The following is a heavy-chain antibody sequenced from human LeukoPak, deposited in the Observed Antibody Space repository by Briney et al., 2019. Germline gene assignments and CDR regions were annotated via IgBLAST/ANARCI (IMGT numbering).Heavy chain of an antibody. J-gene: IGHJ6*02. D-gene: IGHD3-9*01. CDR3: ARASHYDIWTAFDKRCYYYGMDV. V-gene: IGHV1-8*01. CDR1: GYTFSSYD. CDR2: INPNSGNT. Sequence: HRASVKVSCKASGYTFSSYDINWVRQATGQGLEWMGWINPNSGNTGYAQKFQGRVTMTRNTSISTAYMELSSLRSEDTAVYYCARASHYDIWTAFDKRCYYYGMDVWGQGTTVTVSS.